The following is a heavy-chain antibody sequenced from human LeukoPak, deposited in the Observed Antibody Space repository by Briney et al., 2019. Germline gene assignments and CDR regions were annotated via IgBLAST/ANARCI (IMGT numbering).Heavy chain of an antibody. V-gene: IGHV3-23*01. J-gene: IGHJ6*03. D-gene: IGHD2-15*01. Sequence: GGSLRLSCAASGFTFSSYAMSWVRQAPGKGLEWVSVISGSGGSTYYADSVKGRFTISRDNSKNTLYLQMNSLRAEDTAVYYCAKAIRVVVSLRYYYYYYMDVWGKGTTVTVSS. CDR2: ISGSGGST. CDR1: GFTFSSYA. CDR3: AKAIRVVVSLRYYYYYYMDV.